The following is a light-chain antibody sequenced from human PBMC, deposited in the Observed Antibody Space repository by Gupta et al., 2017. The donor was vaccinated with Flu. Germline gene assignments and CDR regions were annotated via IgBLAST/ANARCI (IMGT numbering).Light chain of an antibody. CDR1: VLAKKY. CDR3: YSAADNKSVV. V-gene: IGLV3-27*01. J-gene: IGLJ2*01. CDR2: KDS. Sequence: SSELTQPSSVSVSPGQTARITCSGDVLAKKYARWFQQKPGQAPVLVIYKDSERPSGIPERFSGSSSGTTVTLTISGAQVEDEADYYCYSAADNKSVVFGGGTKLTVL.